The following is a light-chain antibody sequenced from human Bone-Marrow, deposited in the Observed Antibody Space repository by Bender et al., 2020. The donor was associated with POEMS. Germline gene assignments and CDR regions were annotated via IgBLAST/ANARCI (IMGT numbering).Light chain of an antibody. CDR2: DVT. CDR3: CSYAGSRTWVL. J-gene: IGLJ2*01. CDR1: SSDIGGYNY. Sequence: QSALTQPPSASGSPGQSVTISCTGTSSDIGGYNYVSWYQQHPGKAPKLMIYDVTNRPSGVSSRFSGSKSGNTASLTISGLQTEDEADYYCCSYAGSRTWVLFGGGTKLTVL. V-gene: IGLV2-23*02.